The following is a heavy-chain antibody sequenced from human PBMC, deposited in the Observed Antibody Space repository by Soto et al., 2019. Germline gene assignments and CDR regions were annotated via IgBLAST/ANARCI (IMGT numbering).Heavy chain of an antibody. J-gene: IGHJ6*03. CDR2: IRGSGGST. V-gene: IGHV3-23*01. CDR3: AKDPFAATNYYYYYMDV. Sequence: GGSLRLSCAASGFTFSSYAMSWVRQAPGKGLEWVSAIRGSGGSTYYADSVKGRFTISRDNSKNTLYLQMKSLGAEDTAVYYCAKDPFAATNYYYYYMDVWGKGTTVTVSS. CDR1: GFTFSSYA.